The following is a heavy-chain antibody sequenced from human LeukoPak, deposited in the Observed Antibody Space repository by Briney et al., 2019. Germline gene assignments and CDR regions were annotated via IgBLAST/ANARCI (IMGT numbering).Heavy chain of an antibody. Sequence: SETLSLTCTVSGGSISSSSYYWGWIRQPPGKGLEWIGSIYYSGSTYYNPSLKSRVTISVDTSKNQFSLKLSSVTAADTAVYYCARDPKYYYDSSGFAPFDYWGQGTLVTVSS. J-gene: IGHJ4*02. D-gene: IGHD3-22*01. CDR1: GGSISSSSYY. CDR3: ARDPKYYYDSSGFAPFDY. CDR2: IYYSGST. V-gene: IGHV4-39*07.